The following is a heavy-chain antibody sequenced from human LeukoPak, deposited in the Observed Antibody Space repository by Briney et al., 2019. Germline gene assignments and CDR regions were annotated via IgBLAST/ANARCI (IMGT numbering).Heavy chain of an antibody. CDR3: ARGRAYYDFWSGYMCAFDI. CDR1: GGSFSGYY. J-gene: IGHJ3*02. Sequence: SETLSLTCAVYGGSFSGYYWSWIRQPPGKGLEWIGEINHSGSTNYNPSLKSRVTISVDTSKNQFSLKLSSVTAADTAVYYRARGRAYYDFWSGYMCAFDIWGQGTMVTVSS. D-gene: IGHD3-3*01. CDR2: INHSGST. V-gene: IGHV4-34*01.